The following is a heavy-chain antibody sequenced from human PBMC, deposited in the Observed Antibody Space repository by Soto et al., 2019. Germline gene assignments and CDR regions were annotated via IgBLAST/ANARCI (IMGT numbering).Heavy chain of an antibody. D-gene: IGHD7-27*01. CDR3: ARDPKTSGGQHWAFNYFDS. J-gene: IGHJ4*02. CDR2: ISYDGTNK. Sequence: GGSLRLSCASSGFSFSISPMHWVRQAPGKGPEWVALISYDGTNKFYADSVKGRFTISRDNSKSTLYLQVDSLRPEDAAVYYCARDPKTSGGQHWAFNYFDSWGQGTLVTVSS. V-gene: IGHV3-30-3*01. CDR1: GFSFSISP.